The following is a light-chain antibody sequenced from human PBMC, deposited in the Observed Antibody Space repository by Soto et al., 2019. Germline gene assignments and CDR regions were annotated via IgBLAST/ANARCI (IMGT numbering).Light chain of an antibody. CDR3: QQSDGFPYT. CDR2: AAS. J-gene: IGKJ1*01. CDR1: QGISSW. V-gene: IGKV1-12*01. Sequence: DIQMTQSPSSVSASVGDRVTITCRASQGISSWLAWYQQKPGKAPKLLISAASTLQTGVPSRFRGSGSGTDFTLAISSLQAEDFATYYCQQSDGFPYTFGQGTKVEIK.